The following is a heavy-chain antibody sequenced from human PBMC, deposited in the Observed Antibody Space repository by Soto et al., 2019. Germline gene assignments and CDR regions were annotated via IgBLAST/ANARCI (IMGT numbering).Heavy chain of an antibody. V-gene: IGHV4-31*03. CDR1: GGSVSIPGSY. CDR2: VYYSGTT. Sequence: QVQLQESGPGLVAPSQTLSLTCTVSGGSVSIPGSYWSWIRQHPVTGLEWIGYVYYSGTTDYNPSLKSRVVMSIDTSKNQFSLKLGSVTAADTAVYYCAKDYYGSGRGGHWFDPWGQGTLVTVSS. CDR3: AKDYYGSGRGGHWFDP. J-gene: IGHJ5*02. D-gene: IGHD3-10*01.